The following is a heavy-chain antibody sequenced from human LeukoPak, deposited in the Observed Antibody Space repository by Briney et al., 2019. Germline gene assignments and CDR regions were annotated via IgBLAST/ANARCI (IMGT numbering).Heavy chain of an antibody. D-gene: IGHD5-18*01. Sequence: GGSLRLSCAVSGLTFSSSWMDWVRQAPGKGLEWVASINPDGNKKYSADSVKGRFTISRDNAENSLYLQMNSLRVKDTAFYYCARDLAYSRLDYWGQGMLVTVSS. CDR2: INPDGNKK. CDR1: GLTFSSSW. V-gene: IGHV3-7*01. CDR3: ARDLAYSRLDY. J-gene: IGHJ4*02.